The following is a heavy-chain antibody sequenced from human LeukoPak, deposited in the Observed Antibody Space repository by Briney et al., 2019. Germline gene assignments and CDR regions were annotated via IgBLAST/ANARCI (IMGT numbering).Heavy chain of an antibody. CDR2: INSDGSST. D-gene: IGHD6-19*01. CDR3: ARDSNKAGQKHGDNWFDP. CDR1: GFTFSSYW. Sequence: PGGSLRLSCAASGFTFSSYWMHWVRQAPGKGLVWVSRINSDGSSTSYADSVKGRFTISRDNAKNTLYLQMNSLRAEDTAVYYCARDSNKAGQKHGDNWFDPWAREPWSPSPQ. V-gene: IGHV3-74*01. J-gene: IGHJ5*02.